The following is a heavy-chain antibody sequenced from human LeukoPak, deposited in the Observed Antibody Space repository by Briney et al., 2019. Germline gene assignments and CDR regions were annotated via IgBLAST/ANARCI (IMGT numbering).Heavy chain of an antibody. CDR3: AGGFGSSWYYFDY. Sequence: SETLSLTCTVSGASISSYYWSWIRQPPGKRLEWIGYIHDSGSTNYNPSLKSRVTISVDTSKKQFSLKLSSVTAADTAVYYCAGGFGSSWYYFDYWGQGTLVTASS. CDR1: GASISSYY. D-gene: IGHD6-13*01. V-gene: IGHV4-59*08. J-gene: IGHJ4*02. CDR2: IHDSGST.